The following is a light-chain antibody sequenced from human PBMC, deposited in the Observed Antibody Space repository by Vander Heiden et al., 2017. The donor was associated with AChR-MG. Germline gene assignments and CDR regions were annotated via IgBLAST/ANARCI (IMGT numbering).Light chain of an antibody. CDR2: LGS. CDR1: QSLLYRYGHNY. J-gene: IGKJ3*01. V-gene: IGKV2-28*01. Sequence: EIVITQSLLSMSVSPGEPASISCRSSQSLLYRYGHNYLGWYVQKPGQSPQLLIYLGSKRASRVPDRFTASGSGNDFTLKSSKVEAEDVGVYYCKQARQRFTFGHGTRVEIK. CDR3: KQARQRFT.